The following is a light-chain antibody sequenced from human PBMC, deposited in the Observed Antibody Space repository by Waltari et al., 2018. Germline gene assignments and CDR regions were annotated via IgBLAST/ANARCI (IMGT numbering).Light chain of an antibody. CDR3: NCRDTSGNHYV. J-gene: IGLJ1*01. Sequence: SSEVTQDPSVSVALGQTVRITCQGDILRSHFASWYQQMPGQAPILVIYGQNARPAGFPDRSPGAASGDTASLTITGVQAEDEADYYCNCRDTSGNHYVFGPGTKVTVL. V-gene: IGLV3-19*01. CDR2: GQN. CDR1: ILRSHF.